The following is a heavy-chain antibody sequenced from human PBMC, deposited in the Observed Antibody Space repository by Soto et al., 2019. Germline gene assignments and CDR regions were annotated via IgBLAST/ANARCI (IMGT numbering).Heavy chain of an antibody. CDR3: ARSLLNVILPLGY. D-gene: IGHD3-3*02. CDR1: GYSFSNYW. J-gene: IGHJ4*02. V-gene: IGHV5-51*01. Sequence: PGESLKISCKGSGYSFSNYWIAWVRQMPGKGLEWMGIILPADSDTKYSPSFQGQVTISADKSISTAYLQWSSLKASDTAIYYCARSLLNVILPLGYWGQGTLVTVSS. CDR2: ILPADSDT.